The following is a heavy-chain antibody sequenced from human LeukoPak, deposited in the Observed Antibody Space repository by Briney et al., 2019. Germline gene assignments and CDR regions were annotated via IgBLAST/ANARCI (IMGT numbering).Heavy chain of an antibody. D-gene: IGHD5-24*01. J-gene: IGHJ3*01. Sequence: ASVKLPCKASGYTFTSYYMHWVRQAPGQGLEWMGRINPSGGSTSYAQKFQGRATMTRDTSTSTVYMELRSLRSEDTAVYYCARKHLMGRDGYNRYAFDLWGQGTMVTVSS. V-gene: IGHV1-46*01. CDR1: GYTFTSYY. CDR3: ARKHLMGRDGYNRYAFDL. CDR2: INPSGGST.